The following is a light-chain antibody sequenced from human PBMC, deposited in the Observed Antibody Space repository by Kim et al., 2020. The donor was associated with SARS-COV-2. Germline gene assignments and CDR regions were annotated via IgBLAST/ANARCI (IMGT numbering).Light chain of an antibody. J-gene: IGLJ3*02. CDR1: TSNIGRHI. CDR2: SNS. Sequence: GQPVTISCSGSTSNIGRHIVNWYQQVPGTAPKLLILSNSQRPSGVPDRFSGSKSGTSASLAISGLHSEDAAGYYCAAWDDSLKGIMFGGGTQLTVL. V-gene: IGLV1-44*01. CDR3: AAWDDSLKGIM.